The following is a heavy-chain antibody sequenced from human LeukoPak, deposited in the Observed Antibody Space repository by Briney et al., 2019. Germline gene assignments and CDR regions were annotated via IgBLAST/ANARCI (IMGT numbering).Heavy chain of an antibody. Sequence: GGSLRLSCAASGFTFSSHVMSWVRQAPGKGLEWVSSICSSGGTTYYAGSVKGRFTVSRDNSNNTLYLQMNSLRAEDTALYYCAKGRTGSCYSSIKYWGQGTLVTVSS. D-gene: IGHD2-15*01. CDR1: GFTFSSHV. CDR3: AKGRTGSCYSSIKY. CDR2: ICSSGGTT. J-gene: IGHJ4*02. V-gene: IGHV3-23*01.